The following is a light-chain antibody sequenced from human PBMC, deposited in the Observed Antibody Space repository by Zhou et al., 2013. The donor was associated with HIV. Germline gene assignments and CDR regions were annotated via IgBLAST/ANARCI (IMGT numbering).Light chain of an antibody. V-gene: IGKV2-28*01. Sequence: DIVMTQSPLSLPVTPGEPASISCRSSQSLLHSNGYNYLDWYLQKPGQSPQLLIYLGSNRASGVPDRFSGSGSGTDFTLKINRVEAEDVGVYYCMQALQIPNTFGQGTKLEIK. CDR3: MQALQIPNT. CDR1: QSLLHSNGYNY. CDR2: LGS. J-gene: IGKJ2*01.